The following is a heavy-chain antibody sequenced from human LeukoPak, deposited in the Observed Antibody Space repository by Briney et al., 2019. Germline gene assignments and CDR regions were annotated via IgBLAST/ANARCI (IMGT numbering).Heavy chain of an antibody. Sequence: PSETLSLTCAVYGGSFSGYYWSWIRQPPGKGLEWIGEINHSGSTNYNPSLKSRVTISVDTSKNQFSLKLSSVTAADTAVYYCARQIVVVTPNYYYYYGMDVWGQGTTVTVSS. D-gene: IGHD3-22*01. CDR1: GGSFSGYY. CDR2: INHSGST. J-gene: IGHJ6*02. V-gene: IGHV4-34*01. CDR3: ARQIVVVTPNYYYYYGMDV.